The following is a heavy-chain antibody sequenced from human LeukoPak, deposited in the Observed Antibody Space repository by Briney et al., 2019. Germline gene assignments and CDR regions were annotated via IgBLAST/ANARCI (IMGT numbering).Heavy chain of an antibody. CDR2: VYLDDSDT. D-gene: IGHD5-24*01. V-gene: IGHV5-51*01. CDR1: GHRFNGHW. J-gene: IGHJ4*02. CDR3: ARQESEMTTPANRYFDS. Sequence: GESLKISCQGSGHRFNGHWIGWVRQMPGKGLEWMGSVYLDDSDTRYSPSFQGQVTISAAKSISTAYLQWTSLKASDTATYYCARQESEMTTPANRYFDSWGQGTLVTVSS.